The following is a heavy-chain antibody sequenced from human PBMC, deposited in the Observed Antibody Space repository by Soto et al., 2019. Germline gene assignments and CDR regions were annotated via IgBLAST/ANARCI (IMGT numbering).Heavy chain of an antibody. CDR3: ARARRDILTGYYTAGRYYFDY. V-gene: IGHV4-59*01. J-gene: IGHJ4*02. Sequence: SETLSLTCTVSGGSISSYYWSWIRQPPGKGLEWIGYIYYSGSTNYNPSLKSRVTISVDTSKNQFSLKLSSVTAADTAVYYCARARRDILTGYYTAGRYYFDYWGQGTPVTVSS. CDR1: GGSISSYY. CDR2: IYYSGST. D-gene: IGHD3-9*01.